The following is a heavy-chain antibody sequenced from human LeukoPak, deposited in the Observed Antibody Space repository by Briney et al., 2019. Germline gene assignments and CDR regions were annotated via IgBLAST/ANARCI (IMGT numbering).Heavy chain of an antibody. CDR1: GFTFSDHY. CDR2: TRNKANSYTT. Sequence: GSLRLSCAASGFTFSDHYMDWVRQAPGKGLEWVGRTRNKANSYTTEYAASVKGRFTISRDDSKNSLYLQMNSLKTEDTAVYYCARDHGYSYGYGVGWYFDLWGRGTLVTVSS. J-gene: IGHJ2*01. D-gene: IGHD5-18*01. V-gene: IGHV3-72*01. CDR3: ARDHGYSYGYGVGWYFDL.